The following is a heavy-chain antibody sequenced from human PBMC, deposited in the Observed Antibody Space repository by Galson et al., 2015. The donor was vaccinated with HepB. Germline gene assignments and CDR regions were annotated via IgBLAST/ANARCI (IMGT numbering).Heavy chain of an antibody. CDR1: GYTLTELS. CDR3: ATVPYGDYPPHDAFDI. CDR2: FDPGDGET. Sequence: SVKVSCKVFGYTLTELSMHWVRQAPGKGLEWMGGFDPGDGETIYAQKFQGRVTMTEDTSTDTAYMELSSLRSEDTAVYYCATVPYGDYPPHDAFDIWGQGTMVTVSS. J-gene: IGHJ3*02. V-gene: IGHV1-24*01. D-gene: IGHD4-17*01.